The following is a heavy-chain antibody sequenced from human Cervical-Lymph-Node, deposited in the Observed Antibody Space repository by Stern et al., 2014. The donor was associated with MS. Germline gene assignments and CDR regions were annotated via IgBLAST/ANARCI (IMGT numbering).Heavy chain of an antibody. Sequence: VQLVQSGAEVQKPGSSVKVSCSASGGTFSSSDISWVRQAPGQGLAVMGGIIPIIGTAIYAQKYQGRVTITADESTSTAYMELSSLRSEDTAIYYCALGGFGHYFEYWGQGTLVTVSS. CDR2: IIPIIGTA. CDR3: ALGGFGHYFEY. V-gene: IGHV1-69*01. J-gene: IGHJ4*02. CDR1: GGTFSSSD. D-gene: IGHD3-10*01.